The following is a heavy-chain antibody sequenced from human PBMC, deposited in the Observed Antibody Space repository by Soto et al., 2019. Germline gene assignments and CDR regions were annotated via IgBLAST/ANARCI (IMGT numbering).Heavy chain of an antibody. CDR2: INPDNGNT. CDR1: GYTFIGYY. V-gene: IGHV1-2*04. Sequence: QVLLVQSGAEVKKSGASVKVSCKASGYTFIGYYIHWVRQAPGQGLEWMGWINPDNGNTNYAQKFQGWVTMTRDTSTTTAYLEVNRLRSDDTAVYYCARGEGSGRPLKNNWFDPWGLGTLVTVSS. J-gene: IGHJ5*02. D-gene: IGHD6-19*01. CDR3: ARGEGSGRPLKNNWFDP.